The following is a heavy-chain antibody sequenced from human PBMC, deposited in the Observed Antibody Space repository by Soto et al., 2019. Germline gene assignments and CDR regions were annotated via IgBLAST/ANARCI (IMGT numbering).Heavy chain of an antibody. V-gene: IGHV4-38-2*01. D-gene: IGHD6-6*01. J-gene: IGHJ6*02. CDR2: MYHSGIT. Sequence: SETLSLTCAVSGYSIRSSYFWGWIRQPPGKGLEWIGSMYHSGITYYNLSLKSRVTISVDTSKNQLSLKLSSATAADTAVYYCARSMHSTSAQLYCGMDVWGQGTTVTVSS. CDR1: GYSIRSSYF. CDR3: ARSMHSTSAQLYCGMDV.